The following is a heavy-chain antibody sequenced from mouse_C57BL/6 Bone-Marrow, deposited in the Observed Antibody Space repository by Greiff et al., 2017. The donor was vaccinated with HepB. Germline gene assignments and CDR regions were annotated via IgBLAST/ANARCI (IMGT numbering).Heavy chain of an antibody. D-gene: IGHD1-1*01. Sequence: VQLKESGPVLVKPGASVKMSCKASGYTFTDYYMNWVKQSHGKSLEWIGVINPYNGGTSYNQKFKGKATLTVDKSSSTAYMELNSLTSEDSAVYYCARRNYVFAYWGQGTLVTVSA. CDR2: INPYNGGT. CDR3: ARRNYVFAY. CDR1: GYTFTDYY. V-gene: IGHV1-19*01. J-gene: IGHJ3*01.